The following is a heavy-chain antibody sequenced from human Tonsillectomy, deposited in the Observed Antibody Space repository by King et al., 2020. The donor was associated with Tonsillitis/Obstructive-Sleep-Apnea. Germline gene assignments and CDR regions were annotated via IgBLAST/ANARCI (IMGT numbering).Heavy chain of an antibody. CDR3: ARGDSYESSGHVFDI. CDR2: INPNGGTT. D-gene: IGHD3-22*01. J-gene: IGHJ3*02. CDR1: GYTFTTYY. V-gene: IGHV1-46*01. Sequence: QLVQSGAEVKKPGASVKVSCEASGYTFTTYYMHWVRQAPGQGLQWMGLINPNGGTTTHAQKFQGRVTTTRDTSPRTVYMELSSLRSDDTAVYYRARGDSYESSGHVFDIWGQGTMVTVSS.